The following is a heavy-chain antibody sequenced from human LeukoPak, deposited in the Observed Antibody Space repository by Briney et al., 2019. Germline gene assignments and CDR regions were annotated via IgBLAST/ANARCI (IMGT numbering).Heavy chain of an antibody. J-gene: IGHJ4*02. Sequence: GGSLRLSCAASGFTVSSNYMSWVRQAPGKELEWVSVIYRGGRTDYADSVKGRFTISRDNSKNTLYLQMNSLRAEDTAVYYCAKSLSGSYYPGYWGQGTLVTVSS. CDR2: IYRGGRT. V-gene: IGHV3-53*01. D-gene: IGHD1-26*01. CDR1: GFTVSSNY. CDR3: AKSLSGSYYPGY.